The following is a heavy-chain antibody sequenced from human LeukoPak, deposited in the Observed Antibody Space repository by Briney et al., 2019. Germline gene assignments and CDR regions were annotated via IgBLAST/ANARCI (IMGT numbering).Heavy chain of an antibody. J-gene: IGHJ4*02. Sequence: GESLKISCQVSGYIFTHYWIGWVRQMPGNGLESMGIIYPADSDTTYSPSFQGQVTISADKSINTVYLQWSSLKASDTAMYFCAKITPPYSFDYWGQGTLVTVSS. CDR1: GYIFTHYW. V-gene: IGHV5-51*01. D-gene: IGHD2-15*01. CDR3: AKITPPYSFDY. CDR2: IYPADSDT.